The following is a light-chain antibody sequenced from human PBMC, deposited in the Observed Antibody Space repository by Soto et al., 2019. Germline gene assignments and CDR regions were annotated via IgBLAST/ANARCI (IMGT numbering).Light chain of an antibody. Sequence: QSALTQPPSASGSPGQSVTISCTGTKNDIGVYDFVSWYQHHPGKAPKLLIYGNNNRPSGVPDRFSGSKSGTSASLAITGLQAEDEADYYCQSHDSSLSGHVVFGGGTKLTVL. CDR2: GNN. V-gene: IGLV2-8*01. J-gene: IGLJ2*01. CDR3: QSHDSSLSGHVV. CDR1: KNDIGVYDF.